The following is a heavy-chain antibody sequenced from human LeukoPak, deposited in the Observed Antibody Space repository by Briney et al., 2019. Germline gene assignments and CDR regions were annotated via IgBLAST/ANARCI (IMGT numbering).Heavy chain of an antibody. J-gene: IGHJ6*02. D-gene: IGHD3-10*01. CDR1: GFTFSSYA. V-gene: IGHV3-30-3*01. Sequence: GGSLRLSCAASGFTFSSYAMHWVRQAPGKGLEWVAVISYDGSNKYYADSVKGRFTISRDNSKNTLYLQMNSLRAEDTAVYYCAREAPYGPLYYYYYGMDVWGQGTTVTVSS. CDR3: AREAPYGPLYYYYYGMDV. CDR2: ISYDGSNK.